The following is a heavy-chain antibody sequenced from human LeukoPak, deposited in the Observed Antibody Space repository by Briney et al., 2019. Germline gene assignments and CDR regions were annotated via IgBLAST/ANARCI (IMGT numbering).Heavy chain of an antibody. J-gene: IGHJ4*02. D-gene: IGHD1-26*01. CDR2: IYPGDSDT. CDR1: GYSFTTYW. CDR3: ARRRSGSYFDY. V-gene: IGHV5-51*01. Sequence: GESLKISCKGSGYSFTTYWIGWVRQMPGKGLEWMATIYPGDSDTRYSPSFQGQVTISADKPISTAYLQWNSLKASDTAMYYCARRRSGSYFDYWGQGTLVTVSS.